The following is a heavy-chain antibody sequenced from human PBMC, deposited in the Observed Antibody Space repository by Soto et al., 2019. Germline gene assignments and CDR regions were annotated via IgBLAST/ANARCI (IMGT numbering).Heavy chain of an antibody. CDR3: ARGRLLPAINFDY. V-gene: IGHV4-30-2*01. J-gene: IGHJ4*02. CDR2: IYQSGGA. CDR1: GDSISSGGYS. Sequence: SETLSLTCAVSGDSISSGGYSWNWIRQPPGKGLEWIGYIYQSGGASYNPSLKSRVTMSVDGSKNHFSLQLNSVTAADTAVYYCARGRLLPAINFDYWGQGTLVTVSS. D-gene: IGHD2-15*01.